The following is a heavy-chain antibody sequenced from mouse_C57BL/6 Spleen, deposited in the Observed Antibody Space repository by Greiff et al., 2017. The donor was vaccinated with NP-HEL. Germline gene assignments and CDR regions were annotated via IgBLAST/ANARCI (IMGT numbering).Heavy chain of an antibody. J-gene: IGHJ1*03. Sequence: DVKLQESGPELVKPGASVKIPCKASGYTFTDYNMDWVKQSHGKSLEWIGDINPNNGGTIYNQKFKGKATLTVDKSSSTAYMELRSLTSEDTAVYYCARGGDYGNYGNWYFDVWGTGTTVTVSS. CDR2: INPNNGGT. CDR1: GYTFTDYN. CDR3: ARGGDYGNYGNWYFDV. D-gene: IGHD2-1*01. V-gene: IGHV1-18*01.